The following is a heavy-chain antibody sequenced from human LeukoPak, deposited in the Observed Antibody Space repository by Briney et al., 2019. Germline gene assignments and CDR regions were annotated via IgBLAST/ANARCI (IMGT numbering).Heavy chain of an antibody. CDR2: FDPEDGET. D-gene: IGHD6-13*01. V-gene: IGHV1-24*01. CDR1: GYTLTELS. Sequence: ASVKDSCKVSGYTLTELSMHWVRQAPGKGLEWMGGFDPEDGETIYAQKFQGRVTMTEDTSTDTAYMELSSLRSEDTAVYYCATGRFSGSPYYYYYYWDVWGKGTTVTVSS. CDR3: ATGRFSGSPYYYYYYWDV. J-gene: IGHJ6*03.